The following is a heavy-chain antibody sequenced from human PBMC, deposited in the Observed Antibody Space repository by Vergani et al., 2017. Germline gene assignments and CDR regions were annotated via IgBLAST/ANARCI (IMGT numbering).Heavy chain of an antibody. D-gene: IGHD3-10*01. CDR2: ISSGGGDI. CDR3: TTACGLYYLHGEYFQY. J-gene: IGHJ1*01. V-gene: IGHV3-23*01. CDR1: GFTFDTYT. Sequence: EVQLLESGGGLVQPGGSRRLSCAGAGFTFDTYTMAYVRQAPGKGLEWVATISSGGGDIFYAASVKGRFTISRDNSKNTLFLQMNSLKDEDTAVYYCTTACGLYYLHGEYFQYWGRGTLVSVSS.